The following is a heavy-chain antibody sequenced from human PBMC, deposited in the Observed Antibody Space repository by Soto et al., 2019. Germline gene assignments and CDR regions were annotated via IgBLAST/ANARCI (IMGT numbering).Heavy chain of an antibody. D-gene: IGHD2-21*02. Sequence: QVQLVQSGAEVKKPGASVKVSCKASGYTFTSYGISWVRQAPGQGLEWMGWISAYNGNTNYAQKLQGRVTMTTDTSTSTAYMELRSLRSDDTAVYYCARACGGVCYSSTPYYYYGMDVWGQGTTVTVSS. CDR3: ARACGGVCYSSTPYYYYGMDV. CDR2: ISAYNGNT. V-gene: IGHV1-18*04. CDR1: GYTFTSYG. J-gene: IGHJ6*02.